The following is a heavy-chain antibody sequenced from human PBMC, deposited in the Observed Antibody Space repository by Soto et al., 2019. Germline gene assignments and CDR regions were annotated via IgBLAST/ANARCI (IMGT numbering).Heavy chain of an antibody. CDR1: GGSFSGYY. V-gene: IGHV4-34*01. D-gene: IGHD3-9*01. Sequence: QVQLQQWGAGPLRPLETLSLTCGVSGGSFSGYYWAWIRQSPGKGLERIGEINDGGSINYNPSLKSRVRISVDTSKNHYSLNLRSVTAADTAVYYCARESHDILTGPPWVWYFDLWGSGTLVTVSS. J-gene: IGHJ2*01. CDR2: INDGGSI. CDR3: ARESHDILTGPPWVWYFDL.